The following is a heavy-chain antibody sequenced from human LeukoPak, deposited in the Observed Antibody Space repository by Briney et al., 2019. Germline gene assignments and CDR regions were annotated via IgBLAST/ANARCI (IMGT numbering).Heavy chain of an antibody. CDR3: AREILVGATLRTNDAFDI. D-gene: IGHD1-26*01. V-gene: IGHV1-18*01. J-gene: IGHJ3*02. Sequence: GASVKVSCKASGYTFTSYGISWVRQAPGQGLEWMGWISAYNGNTNYAQKLQGRVTMTTDTSTSTAYMELRSLRSDDTAVYYCAREILVGATLRTNDAFDIWGQGTMVTVSS. CDR2: ISAYNGNT. CDR1: GYTFTSYG.